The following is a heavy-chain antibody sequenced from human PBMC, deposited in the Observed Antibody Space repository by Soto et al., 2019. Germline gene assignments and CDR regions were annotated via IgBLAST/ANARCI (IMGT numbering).Heavy chain of an antibody. CDR2: ISGSGGST. J-gene: IGHJ4*02. Sequence: GSLRLYCGGSAFTFSGYAMSCVGQAPGKGLEWVSAISGSGGSTYYADSVKGRFTISRDNSKNTLYLQMNSLRAEDTAVYYCAKRRSDPNLDYWGQGTLVTVSP. CDR3: AKRRSDPNLDY. D-gene: IGHD6-25*01. V-gene: IGHV3-23*01. CDR1: AFTFSGYA.